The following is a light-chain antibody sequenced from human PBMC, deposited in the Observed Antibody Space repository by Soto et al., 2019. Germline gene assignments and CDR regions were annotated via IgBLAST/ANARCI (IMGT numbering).Light chain of an antibody. V-gene: IGKV3-11*01. CDR2: DAA. CDR1: QSVSSY. CDR3: QQRSNWPQIT. J-gene: IGKJ5*01. Sequence: EIVLTQSPATLYLSPGERATLSCRASQSVSSYLAWYQQKPGQAPRLLIYDAANRATGIPARFSGSGSGTDFTLTTSSLEPEDFAVYYCQQRSNWPQITFGQGTRLEIK.